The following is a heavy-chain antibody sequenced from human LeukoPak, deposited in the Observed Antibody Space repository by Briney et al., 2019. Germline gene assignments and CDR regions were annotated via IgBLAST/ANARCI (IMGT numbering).Heavy chain of an antibody. CDR2: IGVGFDA. J-gene: IGHJ4*02. CDR1: GFTFSTYD. Sequence: GGSLRLSCAASGFTFSTYDMHWVRQATGKGLEWVSGIGVGFDAYYPDSVKGRFTISRDNSKSTLFLQMNSLRAEDTAVYYCAKSLPYYFDSWGQGTLVTVSS. CDR3: AKSLPYYFDS. V-gene: IGHV3-13*04.